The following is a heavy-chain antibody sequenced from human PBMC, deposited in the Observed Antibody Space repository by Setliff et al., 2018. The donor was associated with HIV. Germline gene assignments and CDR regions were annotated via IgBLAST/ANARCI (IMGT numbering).Heavy chain of an antibody. J-gene: IGHJ4*02. CDR2: INHSGST. CDR1: GESFSGYH. Sequence: SETLSLTCAVYGESFSGYHWSWIRQPPGKGLEWIGEINHSGSTSYNPSLKSRVTISLDTSKSHFSLKMSSVTAADTAVYYCTRLAGGYADYWGQGTLVTVSS. V-gene: IGHV4-34*01. CDR3: TRLAGGYADY. D-gene: IGHD5-12*01.